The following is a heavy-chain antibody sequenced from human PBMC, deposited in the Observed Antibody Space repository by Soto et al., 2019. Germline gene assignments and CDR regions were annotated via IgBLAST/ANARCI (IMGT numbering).Heavy chain of an antibody. J-gene: IGHJ4*02. V-gene: IGHV1-46*01. CDR3: AKPGIAVAGTGGFDY. D-gene: IGHD6-19*01. CDR1: GYTFTSYY. Sequence: ASVKVSFKASGYTFTSYYMHWVRQAPGQGLEWMGIINPSGGSTSYAQKFQGRVTMTRDTSTSTVYMELSSLRSEDTAVYYCAKPGIAVAGTGGFDYWGQGTLVTVSS. CDR2: INPSGGST.